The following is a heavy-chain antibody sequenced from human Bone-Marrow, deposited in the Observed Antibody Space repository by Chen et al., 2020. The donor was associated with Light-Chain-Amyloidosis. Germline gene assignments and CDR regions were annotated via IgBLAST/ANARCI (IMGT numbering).Heavy chain of an antibody. CDR2: IYPDDSDA. J-gene: IGHJ4*02. V-gene: IGHV5-51*01. Sequence: EVQLEQSGPEVKKPGESLKLSCKGSGYTFPNYWIGWGRQMPGKGLEWMGVIYPDDSDASYSPSFEGQVTISADKSITTAYLQWRSLKASDTAMYYCARRRDGYNFDYWGQGTLVTVSS. D-gene: IGHD5-12*01. CDR3: ARRRDGYNFDY. CDR1: GYTFPNYW.